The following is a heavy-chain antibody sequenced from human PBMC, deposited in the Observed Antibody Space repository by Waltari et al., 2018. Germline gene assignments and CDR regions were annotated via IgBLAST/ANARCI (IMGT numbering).Heavy chain of an antibody. D-gene: IGHD2-21*02. V-gene: IGHV3-7*01. Sequence: EVQLVESGGGLVQPGGSLRLSCAASGFTFSNYWVNWVRQAPGKGLEWVANIKQDGSEKYYVDSVKGRFTISRDNAKNSLYLQMNSLRAEDTAVYYCARYGHCGGDCRDYWGQGTLVTVSS. CDR1: GFTFSNYW. J-gene: IGHJ4*02. CDR2: IKQDGSEK. CDR3: ARYGHCGGDCRDY.